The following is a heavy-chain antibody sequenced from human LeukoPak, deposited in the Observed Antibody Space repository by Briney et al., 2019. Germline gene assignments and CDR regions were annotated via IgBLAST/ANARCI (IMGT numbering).Heavy chain of an antibody. CDR3: ARVLCSSSLIDY. Sequence: SETLSLTCTVSGGSIRSSYYYWGWIRQPPGKGLEWIGEINHSGSTNYNPSLKSRVTISVDTSKNQFSLKLSSVTAADTAVYYCARVLCSSSLIDYWGQGTLVTVSS. J-gene: IGHJ4*02. V-gene: IGHV4-39*07. CDR2: INHSGST. D-gene: IGHD6-13*01. CDR1: GGSIRSSYYY.